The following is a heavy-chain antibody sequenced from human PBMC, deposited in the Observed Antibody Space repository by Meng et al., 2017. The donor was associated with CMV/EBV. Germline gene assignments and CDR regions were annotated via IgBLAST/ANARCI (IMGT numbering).Heavy chain of an antibody. V-gene: IGHV1-69*01. CDR2: IIPIFGKA. CDR1: GSNVSSYA. CDR3: ARQLRLGELSPFDY. Sequence: QVVRAGAEVKKAGSSGKVSCKASGSNVSSYASSWLGQAPGQGLEWMGGIIPIFGKANYAQKVKGRVTITADESTSTAYMELSSLRSEDTAVYYCARQLRLGELSPFDYWGQGTLVTVSS. D-gene: IGHD3-16*02. J-gene: IGHJ4*02.